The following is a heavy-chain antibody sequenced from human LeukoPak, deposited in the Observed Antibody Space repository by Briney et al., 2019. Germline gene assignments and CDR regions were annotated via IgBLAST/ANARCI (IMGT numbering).Heavy chain of an antibody. V-gene: IGHV1-46*01. J-gene: IGHJ4*02. Sequence: ASVKVSCKASGYTFTSYYMHWVRQAPGQGLEWMGIINPSGGSTSYAQKFQGRVTMTRDTSTSTVYMELSSLRSEDTAVYYCARDHGYCSSTSCYTGDYYLDYWGQGTLVTVSS. CDR2: INPSGGST. D-gene: IGHD2-2*02. CDR3: ARDHGYCSSTSCYTGDYYLDY. CDR1: GYTFTSYY.